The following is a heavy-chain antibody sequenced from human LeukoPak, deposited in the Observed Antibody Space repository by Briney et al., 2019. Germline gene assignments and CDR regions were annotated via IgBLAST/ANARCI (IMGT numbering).Heavy chain of an antibody. D-gene: IGHD2-2*01. Sequence: PGRSLRLSCAASGFIFSDYAMHWVRQAPGKGLEWVAVISYEGNTKYYADSVKGRFTISRDNPKNTLYLEVESLRAEDTAVYYCARGTCSRFICHNPGSLDVWGQGRTVTVSS. CDR3: ARGTCSRFICHNPGSLDV. J-gene: IGHJ6*02. CDR2: ISYEGNTK. V-gene: IGHV3-30*01. CDR1: GFIFSDYA.